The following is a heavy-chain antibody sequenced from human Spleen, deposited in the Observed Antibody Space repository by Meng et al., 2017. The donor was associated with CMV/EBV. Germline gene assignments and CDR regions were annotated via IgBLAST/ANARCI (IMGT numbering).Heavy chain of an antibody. CDR3: ARESSGDYGDFGYFDY. V-gene: IGHV3-74*01. Sequence: GFSFSKYWMYWVRQAPGKGLVWVSRINSDGSSTGYADSVKGRFTISRDNAKKSLFLEIDSLSAEDTAVYYCARESSGDYGDFGYFDYWGQGALVTVSS. D-gene: IGHD4-17*01. CDR2: INSDGSST. CDR1: GFSFSKYW. J-gene: IGHJ4*02.